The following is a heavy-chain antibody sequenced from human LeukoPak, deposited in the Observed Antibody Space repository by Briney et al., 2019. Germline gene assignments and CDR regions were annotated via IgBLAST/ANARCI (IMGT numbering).Heavy chain of an antibody. D-gene: IGHD6-19*01. CDR2: ISGSGGST. J-gene: IGHJ4*02. Sequence: GGSLRLSCAASGFTFSSYAMSWVRQAPGKGLEWVSAISGSGGSTYYADSVKGRFTISRDNSKNTLYLQMNSLRAEDTAVYYCARKRDSSGWYYFDYWGQGTLVTVSS. V-gene: IGHV3-23*01. CDR3: ARKRDSSGWYYFDY. CDR1: GFTFSSYA.